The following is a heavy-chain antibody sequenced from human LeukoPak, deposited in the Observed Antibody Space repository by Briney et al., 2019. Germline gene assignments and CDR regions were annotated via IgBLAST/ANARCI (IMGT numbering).Heavy chain of an antibody. CDR1: GFTFSSYA. Sequence: PGGSLRLSCAASGFTFSSYAMSWVRQAPGKGLEWVSAISGSGGSTYYADSVKGRFTISRDNSKNTLYLQMNSLRAEDTAVYYCAKNDLVRGVPRYYFDYWGQGTLVTVSS. CDR3: AKNDLVRGVPRYYFDY. V-gene: IGHV3-23*01. J-gene: IGHJ4*02. D-gene: IGHD3-10*01. CDR2: ISGSGGST.